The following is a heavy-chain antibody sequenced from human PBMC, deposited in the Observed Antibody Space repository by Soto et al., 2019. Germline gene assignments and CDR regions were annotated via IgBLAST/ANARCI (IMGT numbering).Heavy chain of an antibody. CDR3: ARPIRYFYERDDKSAWFDT. J-gene: IGHJ5*01. D-gene: IGHD3-22*01. CDR1: GGTFSSHT. V-gene: IGHV1-69*02. Sequence: SVKVSCTASGGTFSSHTISWVRQAPGQGLEWMGRIIPILGIANYAQKFQGRVTITADKSTSTAYMELSSLSSDDTAVYYCARPIRYFYERDDKSAWFDTLGQGTLLPVSS. CDR2: IIPILGIA.